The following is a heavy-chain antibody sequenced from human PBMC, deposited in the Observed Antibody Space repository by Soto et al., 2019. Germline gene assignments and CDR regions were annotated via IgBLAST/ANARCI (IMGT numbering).Heavy chain of an antibody. D-gene: IGHD3-16*01. CDR2: ISYDGSNK. V-gene: IGHV3-30*18. J-gene: IGHJ3*02. Sequence: QVQLVESGGGVVQPGRSLRLSCAASGFIFSSYDMHWVRQAPGKGLEWVAFISYDGSNKYYADSVKGRFTISRDNSKNTLYLQMNSLRAEDTAVYYCAKELTSVAYDAFDIWGQGTMVTVSS. CDR1: GFIFSSYD. CDR3: AKELTSVAYDAFDI.